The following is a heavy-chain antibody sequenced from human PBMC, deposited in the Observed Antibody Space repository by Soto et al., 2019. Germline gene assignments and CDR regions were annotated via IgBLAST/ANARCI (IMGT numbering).Heavy chain of an antibody. Sequence: EVQLVESGGGLVQPGGSLKVSCAASGFTFSDSTIHWVRQASGKGLEWVGRIRSEVYSYETVCAASVKDRFTISRDDSNNTAYLQMNNLKTEYTALYYFSRCSGSYCRDVWGQWTTVTFSS. CDR1: GFTFSDST. CDR3: SRCSGSYCRDV. V-gene: IGHV3-73*02. D-gene: IGHD3-10*02. J-gene: IGHJ6*02. CDR2: IRSEVYSYET.